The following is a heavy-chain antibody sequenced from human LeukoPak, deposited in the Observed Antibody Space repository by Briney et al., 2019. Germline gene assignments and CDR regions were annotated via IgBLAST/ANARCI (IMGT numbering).Heavy chain of an antibody. CDR1: GYTFTSYY. V-gene: IGHV1-46*01. Sequence: ASVKVSCKASGYTFTSYYMHWGRQAPGQGLEWMGIINPSGGSTSYAQKFQGRVTMTRDTSTSTVYMELSSLRSEDTAVYYCARVPVTYYDFWSGYYDYWGQGTLVTVSS. CDR3: ARVPVTYYDFWSGYYDY. J-gene: IGHJ4*02. CDR2: INPSGGST. D-gene: IGHD3-3*01.